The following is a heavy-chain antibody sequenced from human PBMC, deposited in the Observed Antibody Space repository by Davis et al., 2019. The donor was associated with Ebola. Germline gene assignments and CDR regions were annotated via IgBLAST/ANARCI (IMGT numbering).Heavy chain of an antibody. J-gene: IGHJ4*02. V-gene: IGHV3-23*01. CDR1: GFTFSSYA. Sequence: GGSLRLSCAASGFTFSSYAMSWVRQAPGKGLEWVSAISGSGGSTYYADSVKGRFTISRDNSKNTLYLQMNSLRAEDTAVYYCAKAGYTYYYDSSGYYFHWGQGTLVTVSS. CDR2: ISGSGGST. D-gene: IGHD3-22*01. CDR3: AKAGYTYYYDSSGYYFH.